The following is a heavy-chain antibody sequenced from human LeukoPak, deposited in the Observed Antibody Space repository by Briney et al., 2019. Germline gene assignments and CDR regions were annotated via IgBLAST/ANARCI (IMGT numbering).Heavy chain of an antibody. J-gene: IGHJ4*02. V-gene: IGHV3-49*04. D-gene: IGHD2-2*01. Sequence: GGSLRLSCAASGFTFGDFAMTWVRHALGKGREGVGVIRGKPYGGTTEYAASVKGKFTISRDDSKNIAYLQMNSLKTENTAVYDCSRGVISTRFDSWGQGTPVTVSS. CDR2: IRGKPYGGTT. CDR3: SRGVISTRFDS. CDR1: GFTFGDFA.